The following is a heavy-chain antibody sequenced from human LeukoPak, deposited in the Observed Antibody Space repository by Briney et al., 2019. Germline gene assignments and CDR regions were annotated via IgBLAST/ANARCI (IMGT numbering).Heavy chain of an antibody. Sequence: GGSLRLPCAASGFNFSSYSMNWVRQAPGKGLEWVSSISSSSSFRYYADSVKGRFTISRDNAKNSLYLQMNSLRAEDTAVYYCARESSGYFYWGQGTLVTVSS. CDR2: ISSSSSFR. D-gene: IGHD3-22*01. CDR1: GFNFSSYS. V-gene: IGHV3-21*01. J-gene: IGHJ4*02. CDR3: ARESSGYFY.